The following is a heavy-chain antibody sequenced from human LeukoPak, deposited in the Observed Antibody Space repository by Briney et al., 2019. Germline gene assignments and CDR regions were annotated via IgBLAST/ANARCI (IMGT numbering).Heavy chain of an antibody. Sequence: GGSLRLSCAASGFRFDDHAMSWIRQAPGKGLEWVAFIRYDGSKKFYSDSVKGRFTISRDNSKNTLYLQMNSLRTEDTAVYFCAKDRPPQYDSGTYSDYWGQGTLVTVSS. CDR2: IRYDGSKK. V-gene: IGHV3-30*02. CDR3: AKDRPPQYDSGTYSDY. CDR1: GFRFDDHA. J-gene: IGHJ4*02. D-gene: IGHD3-10*01.